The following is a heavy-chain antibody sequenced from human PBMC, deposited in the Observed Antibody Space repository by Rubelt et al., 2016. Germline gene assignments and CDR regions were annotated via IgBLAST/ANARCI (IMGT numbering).Heavy chain of an antibody. V-gene: IGHV3-23*04. CDR2: ISGSGTST. Sequence: EVQLVESGGGLVQPGGSLRLSCAASGFTFNSYAMSWVRQAPGKGLEWVSAISGSGTSTYYADSVKGRFTISRDNSKNTLYLQMNRLRAEDTAVYFCAKAEGGWDTDAFDMWGQGTMVTVSS. D-gene: IGHD6-19*01. CDR1: GFTFNSYA. J-gene: IGHJ3*02. CDR3: AKAEGGWDTDAFDM.